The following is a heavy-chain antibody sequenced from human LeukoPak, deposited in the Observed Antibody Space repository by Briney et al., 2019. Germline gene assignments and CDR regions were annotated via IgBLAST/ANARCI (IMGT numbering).Heavy chain of an antibody. V-gene: IGHV1-24*01. D-gene: IGHD6-19*01. CDR3: ATPYSSGWYVRGWFDP. CDR1: GYTLTELS. CDR2: FDPEDGET. Sequence: ASVKVSCKVSGYTLTELSMHWVPQAPGKGLEWMGGFDPEDGETICAQKFQGRVTMTEDTSTDTAYMELSSLRSEDTAVYYCATPYSSGWYVRGWFDPWGQGTLVTVSS. J-gene: IGHJ5*02.